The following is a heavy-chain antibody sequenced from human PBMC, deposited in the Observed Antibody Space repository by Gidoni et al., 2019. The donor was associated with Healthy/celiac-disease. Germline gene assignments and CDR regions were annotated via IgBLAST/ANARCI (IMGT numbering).Heavy chain of an antibody. CDR2: IVVGSGNT. CDR1: GFTFTSSA. CDR3: AAATVVTPSAFDI. D-gene: IGHD2-15*01. Sequence: QMQLVQSGPEVKKPGTSVKVSCKAYGFTFTSSAMQWVRQARGQRLEWLGWIVVGSGNTNYAQKFQERVTITRDMATSTAYMELSILRSEDTAVYYCAAATVVTPSAFDIWGQGTMVTVSS. J-gene: IGHJ3*02. V-gene: IGHV1-58*02.